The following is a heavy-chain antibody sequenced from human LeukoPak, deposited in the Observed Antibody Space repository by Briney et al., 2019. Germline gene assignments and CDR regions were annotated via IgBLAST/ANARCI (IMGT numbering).Heavy chain of an antibody. CDR2: IYYSGNT. CDR3: ARVAVHGYCISSGCQGYYFDY. V-gene: IGHV4-30-4*08. D-gene: IGHD2-2*03. CDR1: GGSITGGYYY. J-gene: IGHJ4*02. Sequence: SETLSLTCTVSGGSITGGYYYWSWIRQPPGKGLEWIGYIYYSGNTYHNPSLKSRVTISVDTSMNQFSLNLRSVTAADTAVYYCARVAVHGYCISSGCQGYYFDYWGQGTLVTVSS.